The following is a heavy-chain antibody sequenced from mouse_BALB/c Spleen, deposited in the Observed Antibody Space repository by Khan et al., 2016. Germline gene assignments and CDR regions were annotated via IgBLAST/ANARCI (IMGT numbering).Heavy chain of an antibody. CDR2: IWAGGST. D-gene: IGHD2-10*02. J-gene: IGHJ2*01. CDR1: GFSLTTYG. CDR3: VRVQFGNYDYFDY. V-gene: IGHV2-9*02. Sequence: QVQLKESGPGLVAPSQSLSITCTVSGFSLTTYGIHWVRQPPGKGLKWLGVIWAGGSTNYNSALMSRLSISKDNSKSQVFLKMNSLQTDDTAMYYCVRVQFGNYDYFDYWGQGTTLAVSS.